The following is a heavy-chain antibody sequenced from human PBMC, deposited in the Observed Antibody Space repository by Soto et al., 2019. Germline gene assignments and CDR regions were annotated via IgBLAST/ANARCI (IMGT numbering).Heavy chain of an antibody. J-gene: IGHJ3*02. Sequence: GGSLRLSCAASGFTVSSNYMSWVRQAPGKGLEWVSVIYSGGSTYYADSVKGRFTISRDNSKNTLYLQMNSLRAEDTAVYYCARPQGGPGKNADYYDSSGRLGAFDIWGQGTMVTVSS. CDR2: IYSGGST. D-gene: IGHD3-22*01. CDR3: ARPQGGPGKNADYYDSSGRLGAFDI. CDR1: GFTVSSNY. V-gene: IGHV3-53*01.